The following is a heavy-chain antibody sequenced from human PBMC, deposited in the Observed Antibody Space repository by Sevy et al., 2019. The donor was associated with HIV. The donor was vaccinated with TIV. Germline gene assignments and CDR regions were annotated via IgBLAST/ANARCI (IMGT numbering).Heavy chain of an antibody. V-gene: IGHV3-30*18. CDR2: ISHDGGKK. CDR1: GFIFDDYG. Sequence: GGSLRLSCVASGFIFDDYGMHWVRQAPGKGLEWVALISHDGGKKYYADSVKGRFTISRDNSKNTLYLQMNSLRADDTAVYYCAKGYCSGGSCPRDYYYYGMDVWGQGTTVTVSS. CDR3: AKGYCSGGSCPRDYYYYGMDV. D-gene: IGHD2-15*01. J-gene: IGHJ6*02.